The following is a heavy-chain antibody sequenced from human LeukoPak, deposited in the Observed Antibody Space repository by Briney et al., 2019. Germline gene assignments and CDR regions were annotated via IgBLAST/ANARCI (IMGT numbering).Heavy chain of an antibody. D-gene: IGHD1-14*01. V-gene: IGHV3-23*01. CDR1: GFTSSSYA. J-gene: IGHJ3*02. CDR3: AKDTGYAFDI. Sequence: GGSLRLSCAASGFTSSSYAMCWVRQAPGKGLEWVSAISGSGGSTYYADSVKGRFTISRDNSKNTLYLQMNSLRAEDTAVYYCAKDTGYAFDIWGQGTMVTVSS. CDR2: ISGSGGST.